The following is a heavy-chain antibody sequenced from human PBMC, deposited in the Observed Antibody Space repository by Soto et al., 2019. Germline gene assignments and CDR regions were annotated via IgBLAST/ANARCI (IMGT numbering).Heavy chain of an antibody. V-gene: IGHV1-18*01. D-gene: IGHD3-22*01. Sequence: GASVKVSCKASGYTFTSYGISWVRQAPGQGLEWMGWITYNGNTNYAQKLQGRVTMTTDTSTSTAYMELRSLRSDDTAVYYCARAVVTSYGVFDYWGQGTLVTVSS. CDR3: ARAVVTSYGVFDY. CDR2: ITYNGNT. J-gene: IGHJ4*02. CDR1: GYTFTSYG.